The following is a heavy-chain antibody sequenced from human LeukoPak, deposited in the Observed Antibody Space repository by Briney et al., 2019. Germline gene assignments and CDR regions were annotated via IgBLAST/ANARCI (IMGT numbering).Heavy chain of an antibody. CDR2: IYHSGST. CDR1: GGSIRSSNW. CDR3: ARGRFDYYDTSGYYRPREYYYYYYYMDV. Sequence: PSETLSLTCVVSGGSIRSSNWWTWVRQPPGKGLEWIGEIYHSGSTNYNPSLKSRVTISIDTSKNQFSLKLSSVTAADTAVYYCARGRFDYYDTSGYYRPREYYYYYYYMDVWGKGTTVTISS. J-gene: IGHJ6*03. D-gene: IGHD3-22*01. V-gene: IGHV4-4*02.